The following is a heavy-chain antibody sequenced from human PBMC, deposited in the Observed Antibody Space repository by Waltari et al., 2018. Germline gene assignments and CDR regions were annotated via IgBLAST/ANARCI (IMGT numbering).Heavy chain of an antibody. CDR2: IYYSGST. D-gene: IGHD7-27*01. V-gene: IGHV4-59*13. Sequence: QVQLQESGPGLVKPSETLSLTCTVSGGSISSYYWSWIRQPPGKGLEWIGYIYYSGSTNSNPSLTSRVTISVDQSKNQFYLKLSSVTAADTAVYYCARDLGIDAFDIWGQGTMVTVSS. CDR1: GGSISSYY. J-gene: IGHJ3*02. CDR3: ARDLGIDAFDI.